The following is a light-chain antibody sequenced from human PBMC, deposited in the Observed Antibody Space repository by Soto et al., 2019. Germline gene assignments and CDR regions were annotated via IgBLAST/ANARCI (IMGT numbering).Light chain of an antibody. CDR1: SGHSSYA. J-gene: IGLJ3*02. CDR2: LNSDGSH. V-gene: IGLV4-69*01. CDR3: QTWGTGIQV. Sequence: QPVLTQSPSASASLGASVKLTCTLSSGHSSYAIAWHHQQPEKGPRYLMKLNSDGSHSKGDGIPDRFSGSSSGAERYLTISRLQSEDEADYDCQTWGTGIQVFGGGTKLTVL.